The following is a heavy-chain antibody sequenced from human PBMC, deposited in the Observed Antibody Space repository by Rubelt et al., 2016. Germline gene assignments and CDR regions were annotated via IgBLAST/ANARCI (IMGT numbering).Heavy chain of an antibody. CDR2: INPNSGGQ. V-gene: IGHV1-2*02. J-gene: IGHJ4*02. Sequence: QVQLVQSGAEVKKPGASVKVSCKASGYTFTSYGISWVRQAPGQGLEWMGWINPNSGGQKLARKVQGRVTRTRGTSISTAYMELSRLGSDDTAVYYCARVAAGSSGASYWGQGTLVTVSS. CDR3: ARVAAGSSGASY. CDR1: GYTFTSYG. D-gene: IGHD6-19*01.